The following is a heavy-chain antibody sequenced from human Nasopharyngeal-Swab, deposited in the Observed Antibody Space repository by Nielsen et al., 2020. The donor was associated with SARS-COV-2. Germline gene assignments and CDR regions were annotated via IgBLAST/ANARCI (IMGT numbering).Heavy chain of an antibody. V-gene: IGHV3-33*01. CDR3: AREGIVGATGLDY. J-gene: IGHJ4*02. Sequence: GGSLSLSCAASGFTFSSYCMHWVRQPPGKGLEWVAVICYDGSNKYYADSVKGRFTISRDNSKNTLYLQMNSLRAEDTAVYYCAREGIVGATGLDYWGQGTLVTVSS. D-gene: IGHD1-26*01. CDR1: GFTFSSYC. CDR2: ICYDGSNK.